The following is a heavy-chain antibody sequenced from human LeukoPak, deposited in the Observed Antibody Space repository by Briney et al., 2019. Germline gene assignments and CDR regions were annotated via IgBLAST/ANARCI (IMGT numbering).Heavy chain of an antibody. CDR3: AKEVLGAAPHY. J-gene: IGHJ4*02. V-gene: IGHV3-23*01. Sequence: PGGSLRLSCEASGFTLNNYGMSWVRQSAGRRLEWVSAITASGDDSYYADSVKGRFTNSRDNSKNTLYLQMNSLRGDDTAVYYCAKEVLGAAPHYWGQGTLVSVSS. D-gene: IGHD2-15*01. CDR2: ITASGDDS. CDR1: GFTLNNYG.